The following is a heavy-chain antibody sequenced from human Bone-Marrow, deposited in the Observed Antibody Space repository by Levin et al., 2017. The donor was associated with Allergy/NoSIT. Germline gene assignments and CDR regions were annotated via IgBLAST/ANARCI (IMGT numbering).Heavy chain of an antibody. CDR2: IIPIFGTA. CDR1: GGTFSSYA. J-gene: IGHJ4*02. V-gene: IGHV1-69*13. D-gene: IGHD5-12*01. CDR3: ASHKVGYSGYDWALDY. Sequence: SVKVSCKASGGTFSSYAISWVRQAPGQGLEWMGGIIPIFGTANYAQKFQGRVTITADESTSTAYMELSSLRSEDTAVYYCASHKVGYSGYDWALDYWGQGTLVTVSS.